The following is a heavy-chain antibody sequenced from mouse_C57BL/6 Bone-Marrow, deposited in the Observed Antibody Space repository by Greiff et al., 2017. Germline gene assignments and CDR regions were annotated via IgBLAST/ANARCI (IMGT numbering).Heavy chain of an antibody. CDR2: INPSSGNT. CDR3: ARVDRRWLRGTWFDY. V-gene: IGHV1-4*01. CDR1: GYSFTSYT. J-gene: IGHJ3*01. D-gene: IGHD2-2*01. Sequence: VQLQQSGAELARPGASVKMSCKASGYSFTSYTMHWVKQRPGQGLEWIGDINPSSGNTKYNQKFKDKATLTADKSSSTAYMQLSNLTSEDSAVYDCARVDRRWLRGTWFDYWGQGTLVTVSA.